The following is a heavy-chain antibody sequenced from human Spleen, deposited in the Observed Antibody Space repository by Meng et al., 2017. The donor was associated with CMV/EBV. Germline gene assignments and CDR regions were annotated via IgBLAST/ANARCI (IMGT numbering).Heavy chain of an antibody. CDR2: ISYDGSNK. D-gene: IGHD3-10*01. V-gene: IGHV3-30-3*01. J-gene: IGHJ4*02. Sequence: GESLKISCAASGFTFSSYAMHWVRQAPGKGLEWVAVISYDGSNKYYADSVKGRFTISRDNSKNTLYLQMNSLRAEDTAVYYCARDSSMVRGRDWGQGTLVTVSS. CDR1: GFTFSSYA. CDR3: ARDSSMVRGRD.